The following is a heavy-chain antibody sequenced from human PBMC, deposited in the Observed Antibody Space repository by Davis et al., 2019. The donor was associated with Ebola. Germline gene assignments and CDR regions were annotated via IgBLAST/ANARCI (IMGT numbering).Heavy chain of an antibody. Sequence: GESLKISCAASGFTFSSYSMNWVRQAPGKGLEWVSSISSSSSYIYYADSVKGRFTISRDNAKNSLYLQMNTLRDEDTAVYYCARDRLIRFLQWPLGMDVWGQGTTVTVSS. J-gene: IGHJ6*02. V-gene: IGHV3-21*01. CDR2: ISSSSSYI. CDR3: ARDRLIRFLQWPLGMDV. D-gene: IGHD3-3*01. CDR1: GFTFSSYS.